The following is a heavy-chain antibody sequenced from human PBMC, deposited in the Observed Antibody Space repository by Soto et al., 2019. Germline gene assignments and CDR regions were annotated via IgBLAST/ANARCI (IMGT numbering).Heavy chain of an antibody. CDR2: INHSGST. Sequence: SETLSLTCAVYGGSFSGYYWSWIRQPPGKGLEWIGEINHSGSTNYNPSLKSRVTISVDTSKNQFSLKLSSVTAADTAVYYCARGPGSSWYRGYYYCGMDVWFQGTTVTVSS. CDR3: ARGPGSSWYRGYYYCGMDV. CDR1: GGSFSGYY. D-gene: IGHD6-13*01. V-gene: IGHV4-34*01. J-gene: IGHJ6*02.